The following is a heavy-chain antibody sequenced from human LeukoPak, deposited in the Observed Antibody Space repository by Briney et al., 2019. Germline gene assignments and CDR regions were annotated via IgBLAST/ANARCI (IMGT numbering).Heavy chain of an antibody. CDR1: GGSFSGYY. CDR3: ARIAVAGARGPWFDP. Sequence: SETLSLTCAVYGGSFSGYYWSWTRQPPGKGLEWIGEINHSGSTNYNPSLKSRVTISVDTSKNQFSLKLSSVTAADTAVYYCARIAVAGARGPWFDPWGQGTLVTVSS. CDR2: INHSGST. J-gene: IGHJ5*02. V-gene: IGHV4-34*01. D-gene: IGHD6-19*01.